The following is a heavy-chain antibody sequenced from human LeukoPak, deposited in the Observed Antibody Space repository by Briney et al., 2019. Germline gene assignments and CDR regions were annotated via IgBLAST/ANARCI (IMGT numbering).Heavy chain of an antibody. Sequence: ASVKVSCKTSGYKFDDYYINWVRQTPGQGYEWLGWINVASGDTRFAQRFQERVALTRDTAINTAYMDLRSLTSDDTAIYYCARELFRHYEWSQRAFDFWGQGTLVTVSS. CDR1: GYKFDDYY. CDR3: ARELFRHYEWSQRAFDF. CDR2: INVASGDT. J-gene: IGHJ4*02. D-gene: IGHD3-16*01. V-gene: IGHV1-2*02.